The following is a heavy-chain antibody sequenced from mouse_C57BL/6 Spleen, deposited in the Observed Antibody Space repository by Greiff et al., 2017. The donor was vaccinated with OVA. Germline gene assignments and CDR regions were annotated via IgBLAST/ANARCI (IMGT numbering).Heavy chain of an antibody. CDR2: IDPETGGT. D-gene: IGHD2-2*01. Sequence: QVQLQQSGAELVRPGASVTLSCKASGYTFTDYEMHWVKQTPVHGLEWIGAIDPETGGTAYNQKFKGKAILTADKSSSTAYMELRSLTSEDSAVYYCTRRGTMVTGDYAMDYWGQGTSVTVSS. J-gene: IGHJ4*01. CDR1: GYTFTDYE. CDR3: TRRGTMVTGDYAMDY. V-gene: IGHV1-15*01.